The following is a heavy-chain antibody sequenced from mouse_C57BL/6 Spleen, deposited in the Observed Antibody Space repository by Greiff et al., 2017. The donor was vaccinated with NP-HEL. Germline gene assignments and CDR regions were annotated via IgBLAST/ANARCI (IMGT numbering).Heavy chain of an antibody. J-gene: IGHJ4*01. Sequence: VQLQQSGPELVKPGASVKISCKASGYSFTGYYMNWVKQSPEKSLEWIGEINPSTGGTTYNQKFKAKATLTVDKSSSTAYMQLKSLTSEDSAVYYCARGGLRRVYAMDYWGQGTSVTVSS. CDR2: INPSTGGT. CDR1: GYSFTGYY. V-gene: IGHV1-42*01. D-gene: IGHD2-4*01. CDR3: ARGGLRRVYAMDY.